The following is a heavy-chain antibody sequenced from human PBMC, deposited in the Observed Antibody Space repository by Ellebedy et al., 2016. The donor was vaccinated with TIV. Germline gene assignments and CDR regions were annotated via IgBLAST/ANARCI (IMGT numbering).Heavy chain of an antibody. CDR2: ISVYNGNT. CDR3: ASGQSSHWRH. D-gene: IGHD3-3*02. Sequence: AASVKVSCKASGYTSTSYGFSWVRQAPEQGLEWMGWISVYNGNTNYTQKFRGRVTLTTDTPTSTVDMELRSLRPNDPAIYYRASGQSSHWRHWGQGTLVTVSS. J-gene: IGHJ4*02. CDR1: GYTSTSYG. V-gene: IGHV1-18*04.